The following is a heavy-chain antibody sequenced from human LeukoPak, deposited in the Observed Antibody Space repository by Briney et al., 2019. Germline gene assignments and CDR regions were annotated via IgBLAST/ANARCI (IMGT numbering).Heavy chain of an antibody. Sequence: SETLSLTCTVSGGSISSYYWSWIRQPAGKGLEWIGRIYTSGSTNYNPSLKSRVTMSVDTSKNQFSLKLSSVTAADTAVYYCARETPYYYDSSGYPRSAFDIWGQGTMVTVPS. CDR2: IYTSGST. V-gene: IGHV4-4*07. CDR3: ARETPYYYDSSGYPRSAFDI. J-gene: IGHJ3*02. CDR1: GGSISSYY. D-gene: IGHD3-22*01.